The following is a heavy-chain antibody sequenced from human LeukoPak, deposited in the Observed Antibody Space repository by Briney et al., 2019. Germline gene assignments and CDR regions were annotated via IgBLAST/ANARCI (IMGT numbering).Heavy chain of an antibody. J-gene: IGHJ4*02. V-gene: IGHV3-21*04. CDR3: AKVPGLRDILTGPFDY. Sequence: GGSLRLSCAASGFTFSSHSMNWVRQAPGKGLEWVSSISSSSSYIYYADSVKGRFTISRDNAKNSLYLQMNSLRAEDTAVYYCAKVPGLRDILTGPFDYWGQGTLVTVSS. CDR2: ISSSSSYI. D-gene: IGHD3-9*01. CDR1: GFTFSSHS.